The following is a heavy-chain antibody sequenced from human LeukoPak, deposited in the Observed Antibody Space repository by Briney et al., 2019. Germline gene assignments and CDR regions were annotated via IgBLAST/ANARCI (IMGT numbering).Heavy chain of an antibody. Sequence: GGSLRLSCATSGFTFSSYSMNWVRQAPGKGLEWVAFIRYDGSNKFYADSVKGRFTISRDNSKNTLYLQMNNLRGDDTAIYYCASSNPAGSSWRPFDNWGQGTLVTVSS. CDR3: ASSNPAGSSWRPFDN. CDR2: IRYDGSNK. D-gene: IGHD6-13*01. V-gene: IGHV3-30*02. J-gene: IGHJ4*02. CDR1: GFTFSSYS.